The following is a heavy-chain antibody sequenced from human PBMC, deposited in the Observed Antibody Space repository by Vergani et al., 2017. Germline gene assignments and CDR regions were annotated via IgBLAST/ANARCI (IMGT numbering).Heavy chain of an antibody. D-gene: IGHD3-10*01. CDR1: GGTFSSYA. V-gene: IGHV1-69*01. J-gene: IGHJ2*01. CDR3: ARGGASSGLGWYFDL. CDR2: IIPIFGTA. Sequence: QVQLVQSGAEVKKPGSSVKVSCKASGGTFSSYAISWVRQAPGQGLEWRGGIIPIFGTANYAQKFQGRVTITADESTSTAYMELSSLGSEDTAVYYCARGGASSGLGWYFDLWGRGTLVTVSS.